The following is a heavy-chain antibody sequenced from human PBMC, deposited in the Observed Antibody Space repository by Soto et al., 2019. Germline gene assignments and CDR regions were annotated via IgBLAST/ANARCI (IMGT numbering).Heavy chain of an antibody. CDR1: GYSFTSSW. CDR3: ARHPYGMDV. CDR2: IYPDDSDT. J-gene: IGHJ6*02. Sequence: GESLKISCKGSGYSFTSSWIDWVRQMPGKCLDWMGIIYPDDSDTRYSPSFQGQVTISADKSISTAYLQWSSLKASDTAMYYCARHPYGMDVWGQGTTVTVSS. V-gene: IGHV5-51*01.